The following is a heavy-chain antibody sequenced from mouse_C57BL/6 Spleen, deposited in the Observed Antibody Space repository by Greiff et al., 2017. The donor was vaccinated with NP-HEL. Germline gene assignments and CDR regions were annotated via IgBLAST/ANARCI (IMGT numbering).Heavy chain of an antibody. D-gene: IGHD2-3*01. CDR3: ARDYDGYYGDY. CDR2: ISSGGSYT. V-gene: IGHV5-6*02. Sequence: VMLMESGGDLVKPGGSLKLSCAASGFTFSSYGMSWVRQTPDKRLEWVATISSGGSYTYYPDSVKGRFTISRDNAKNTLYLQMSSLKSEDTAMYYCARDYDGYYGDYWGQGTTLTVSS. J-gene: IGHJ2*01. CDR1: GFTFSSYG.